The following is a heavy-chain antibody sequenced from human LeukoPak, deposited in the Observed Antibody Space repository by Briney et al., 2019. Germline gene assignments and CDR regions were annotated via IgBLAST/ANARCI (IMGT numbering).Heavy chain of an antibody. CDR1: GFTFSSYS. V-gene: IGHV3-48*01. Sequence: GGSLRLSCAASGFTFSSYSMNWVRQAPGKGLVWVSYISSSSSTIYYADSVKGRFTISRDNAKNSLYLQMNSLRAEDTAVYYCARVPGYYDSSGSGYYMDVWGKGNTVTVSS. J-gene: IGHJ6*03. D-gene: IGHD3-22*01. CDR3: ARVPGYYDSSGSGYYMDV. CDR2: ISSSSSTI.